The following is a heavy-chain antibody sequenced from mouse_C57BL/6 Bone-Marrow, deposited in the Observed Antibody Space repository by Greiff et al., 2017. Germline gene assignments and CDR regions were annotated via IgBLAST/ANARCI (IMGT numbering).Heavy chain of an antibody. CDR1: GFTFSDAW. D-gene: IGHD2-2*01. CDR3: TRRGTLSTMVTTRVWYFDV. Sequence: EVQLQQSGGGLVQPGGSMKLSCAASGFTFSDAWMDWVRQSPEKGLEWVAEIRNKANNHATYYAESVKGRFTISRDDSKSSVYLQMNSLRAEDTGIYYCTRRGTLSTMVTTRVWYFDVWGTGTTVTVSS. V-gene: IGHV6-6*01. J-gene: IGHJ1*03. CDR2: IRNKANNHAT.